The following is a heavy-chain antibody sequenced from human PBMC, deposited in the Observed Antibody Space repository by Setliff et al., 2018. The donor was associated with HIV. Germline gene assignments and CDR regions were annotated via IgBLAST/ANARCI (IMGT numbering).Heavy chain of an antibody. J-gene: IGHJ4*02. CDR3: ARGVRDNSGWSSYYFDY. V-gene: IGHV4-34*01. D-gene: IGHD6-19*01. CDR1: GGSFSGYY. Sequence: SETLSLTCAVYGGSFSGYYWSWIRQPPGKGLEWIGEVTHSGRTNYNPSLESRVTTSVDTSKKQFSLRLTSVTAADTAVYYCARGVRDNSGWSSYYFDYWGQGTQVTSPQ. CDR2: VTHSGRT.